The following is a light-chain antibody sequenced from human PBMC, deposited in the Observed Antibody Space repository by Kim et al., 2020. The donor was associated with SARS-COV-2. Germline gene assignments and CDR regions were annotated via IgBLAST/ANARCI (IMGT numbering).Light chain of an antibody. CDR2: GAS. V-gene: IGKV3-20*01. CDR1: QSLSSSF. J-gene: IGKJ1*01. CDR3: QQYNTPPWT. Sequence: PGERAPLSCRASQSLSSSFLAWYQQKPGQAPRLLIYGASARATGIPDRFSGTGSGTDFTLTISRLEPEDFAVYYCQQYNTPPWTFGQGTKVDIK.